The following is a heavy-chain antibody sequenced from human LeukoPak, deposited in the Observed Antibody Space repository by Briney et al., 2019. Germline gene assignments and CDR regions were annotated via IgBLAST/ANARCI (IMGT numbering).Heavy chain of an antibody. Sequence: GGSLRLSCAASGFTFSSYSMNWVRQAPGKGLEWVSYISGGGSTIYYADSVKGRFTISRDNVKNSLYLQMNSLRADDTAVYYCARGVDGDPLDYWGQGTLVTVSS. D-gene: IGHD4-17*01. CDR2: ISGGGSTI. V-gene: IGHV3-48*01. J-gene: IGHJ4*02. CDR1: GFTFSSYS. CDR3: ARGVDGDPLDY.